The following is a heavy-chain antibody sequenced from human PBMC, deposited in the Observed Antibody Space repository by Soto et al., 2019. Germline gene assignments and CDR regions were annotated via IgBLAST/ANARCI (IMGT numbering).Heavy chain of an antibody. CDR2: INHSGST. J-gene: IGHJ4*02. Sequence: QVQLQQWGAGLLKPSETLSLTCAVYVGSFSGYYWSWIRQPPGKGLEWIGEINHSGSTNYNPSLKSRVNISVDTSQNQFSLQLSSVTAADTAVYYCARGFRNPGLYSSSWYAYWGQGTLVTVSS. D-gene: IGHD6-13*01. V-gene: IGHV4-34*01. CDR3: ARGFRNPGLYSSSWYAY. CDR1: VGSFSGYY.